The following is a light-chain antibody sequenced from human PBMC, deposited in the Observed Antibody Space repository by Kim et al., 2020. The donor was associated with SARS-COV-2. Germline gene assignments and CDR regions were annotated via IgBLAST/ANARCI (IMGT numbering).Light chain of an antibody. CDR3: MIWHSSAVV. CDR1: RGINVKTDR. CDR2: YKSDSDK. J-gene: IGLJ2*01. V-gene: IGLV5-45*01. Sequence: LACPLPRGINVKTDRIYWYQQWQGSPPEYILRYKSDSDKQQGSGVPSRFSGSKDASANAGILLISGLQSEDEADYYCMIWHSSAVVFGRGTQLTVL.